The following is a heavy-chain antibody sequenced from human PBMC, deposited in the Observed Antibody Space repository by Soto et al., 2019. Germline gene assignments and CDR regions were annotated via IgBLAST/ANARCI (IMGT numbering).Heavy chain of an antibody. CDR3: ARTLHRSGYDCPFDS. Sequence: PSETLSLTCTVSGDSINAYFWSWIRQPPGKGLEWIGYIYHSGTTFYNPSLDSRVTISIDTSKAQFSLRLSSVTAADTAVYYCARTLHRSGYDCPFDSWGQGTLVTVSS. CDR1: GDSINAYF. D-gene: IGHD5-12*01. CDR2: IYHSGTT. V-gene: IGHV4-59*01. J-gene: IGHJ4*02.